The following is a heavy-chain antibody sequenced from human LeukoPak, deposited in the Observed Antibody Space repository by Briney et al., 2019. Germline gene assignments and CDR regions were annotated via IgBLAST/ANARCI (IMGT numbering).Heavy chain of an antibody. CDR3: ARGGSRSLTMVRRVWFDP. V-gene: IGHV4-34*01. CDR1: GGSFSGYY. J-gene: IGHJ5*02. D-gene: IGHD3-10*01. CDR2: INHSGST. Sequence: SETLSLTCAVYGGSFSGYYWSWIRQPPGKGLEWIGEINHSGSTNHNPSLKSRVTISVDTSKNQFSLKLSSVTAADTAVYYCARGGSRSLTMVRRVWFDPWGQGTLVTVSS.